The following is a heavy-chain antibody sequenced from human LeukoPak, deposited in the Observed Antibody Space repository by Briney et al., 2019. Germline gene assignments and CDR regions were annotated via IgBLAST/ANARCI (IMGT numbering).Heavy chain of an antibody. Sequence: GGSLRLSCAASGFTFSSYAMHWVRQAPGKGLGWGAVISYDGSNKYYADSVKGRFTISRDNSKNTLYLQMSSMRAEDTAVYYCARVSLRGIAAAGTYYYYGMDVWGQGATVTVSS. D-gene: IGHD6-13*01. CDR2: ISYDGSNK. CDR3: ARVSLRGIAAAGTYYYYGMDV. V-gene: IGHV3-30-3*01. CDR1: GFTFSSYA. J-gene: IGHJ6*02.